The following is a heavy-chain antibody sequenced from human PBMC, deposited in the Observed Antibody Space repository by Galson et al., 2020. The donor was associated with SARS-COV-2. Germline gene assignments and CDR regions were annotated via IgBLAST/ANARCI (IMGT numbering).Heavy chain of an antibody. J-gene: IGHJ6*03. Sequence: SETLSLTCTVSGGSIPSSNSYWGWIRQPPGKGPEWIGSIYYGGSTYYNPSLKSRVTISVDTSKNQFSLKLSSVTAADTAVYFCARVGGHTEVNYYYYHVDVWGKGTTVTVSS. CDR2: IYYGGST. CDR1: GGSIPSSNSY. D-gene: IGHD3-16*01. CDR3: ARVGGHTEVNYYYYHVDV. V-gene: IGHV4-39*07.